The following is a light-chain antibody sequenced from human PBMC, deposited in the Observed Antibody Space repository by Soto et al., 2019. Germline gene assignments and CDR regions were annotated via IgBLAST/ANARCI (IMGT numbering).Light chain of an antibody. J-gene: IGKJ1*01. Sequence: DIQMTQSPSTLSASVGDRVTITCRASQSIRTLLAWYQQKPGKAPKLLIYDASTLESGVPSRFSGSGSGTEFTLAISSLQPDDCAIYYCQQYDDYSWTFGQGTKVEVE. CDR2: DAS. CDR1: QSIRTL. V-gene: IGKV1-5*01. CDR3: QQYDDYSWT.